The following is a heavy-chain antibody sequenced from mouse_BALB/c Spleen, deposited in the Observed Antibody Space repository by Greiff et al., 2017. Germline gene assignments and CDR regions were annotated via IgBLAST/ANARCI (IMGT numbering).Heavy chain of an antibody. CDR1: GYSITSGYY. V-gene: IGHV3-6*02. CDR2: ISYDGSN. J-gene: IGHJ2*01. CDR3: ARDPGY. Sequence: EVKLQESGPGLVKPSQSLSLTCSVTGYSITSGYYWNWIRQFPGNKLEWMGYISYDGSNNYNPSLKNRISITRDTSKNQFFLKLNSVTTEDTATYYCARDPGYWGQGTTLTVSS.